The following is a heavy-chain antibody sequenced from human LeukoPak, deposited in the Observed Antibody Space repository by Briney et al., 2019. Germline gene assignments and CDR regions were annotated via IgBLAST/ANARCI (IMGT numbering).Heavy chain of an antibody. CDR1: GFTFSTYS. Sequence: PGGSLTLSCAASGFTFSTYSMNWVRHAPGKGLEWLSHISSSSSTIYYADSVKGRFTTSRDNAKNSLYLQMNSLRAEDTAVYYCARGTVTPGPWGQGTLVTVSS. J-gene: IGHJ5*02. V-gene: IGHV3-48*01. D-gene: IGHD3-16*01. CDR2: ISSSSSTI. CDR3: ARGTVTPGP.